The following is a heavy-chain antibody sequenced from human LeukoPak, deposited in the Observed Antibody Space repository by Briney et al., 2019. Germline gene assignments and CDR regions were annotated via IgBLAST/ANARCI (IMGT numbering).Heavy chain of an antibody. Sequence: SETLSLTCNVDGESFSGYYWSWIRQSPGKGLEWIGEIDQSGRTTYDASLESRVTMSVDKSKDQFSLRLTSVTAADTGVYYCATSSGVYYYYRGLDVWGQGTTVTVSS. CDR2: IDQSGRT. J-gene: IGHJ6*02. D-gene: IGHD6-25*01. V-gene: IGHV4-34*01. CDR1: GESFSGYY. CDR3: ATSSGVYYYYRGLDV.